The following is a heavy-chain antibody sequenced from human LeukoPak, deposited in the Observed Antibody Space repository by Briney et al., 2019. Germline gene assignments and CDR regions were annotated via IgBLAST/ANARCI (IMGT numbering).Heavy chain of an antibody. D-gene: IGHD3-22*01. CDR1: GFTFPNAW. CDR2: IKSNSDGGTA. Sequence: GGSLRLSCAVSGFTFPNAWLIWVRQAPGKGLEWVGRIKSNSDGGTADYGTPVKGRFTISRDDSKDILYLQMNSLKIEDTAVYFCSTGYSNGWYVFWGQGTRVTVSS. V-gene: IGHV3-15*01. CDR3: STGYSNGWYVF. J-gene: IGHJ5*01.